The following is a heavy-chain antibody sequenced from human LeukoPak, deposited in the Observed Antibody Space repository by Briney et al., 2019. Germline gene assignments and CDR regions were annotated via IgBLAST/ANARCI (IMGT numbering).Heavy chain of an antibody. CDR3: ARDDSSYGMDV. V-gene: IGHV4-61*01. CDR2: IYYSGST. CDR1: GGSISSSSYY. Sequence: SETLSLTCTVSGGSISSSSYYWSWIRQPPGKGLEWIGYIYYSGSTNYNPSLKSRVTISVDTSKNQFSLKLSSVTAADTAVYYCARDDSSYGMDVWGQGTTVTVSS. D-gene: IGHD3-22*01. J-gene: IGHJ6*02.